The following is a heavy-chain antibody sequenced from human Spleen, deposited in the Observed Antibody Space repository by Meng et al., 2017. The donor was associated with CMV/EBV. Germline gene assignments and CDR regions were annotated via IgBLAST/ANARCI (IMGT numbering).Heavy chain of an antibody. Sequence: GGSLRLSCMASGFTSGDYTMSWVRQAPGKGLEWVSVISGSGGSTYYADSVKGRFTISRHSSKNTLYLQMNSLRAEDTAVYYCAKGGLERGYSYGYKSDWGQGTLVTVSS. CDR3: AKGGLERGYSYGYKSD. CDR1: GFTSGDYT. J-gene: IGHJ4*02. CDR2: ISGSGGST. D-gene: IGHD5-18*01. V-gene: IGHV3-23*01.